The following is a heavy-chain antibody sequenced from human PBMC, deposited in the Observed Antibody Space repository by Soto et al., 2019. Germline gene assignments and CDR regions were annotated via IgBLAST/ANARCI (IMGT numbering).Heavy chain of an antibody. Sequence: GGSLRLSCAASGFTFSDYYMSWIRQAPGKGLEWVSYISSSGSTIYYADSVKGRFTISRDNAKNSLYLQMNSLRAEDTAVYYCARDSDIVVSSEAINWFDPWGQGTLVTVSS. CDR1: GFTFSDYY. V-gene: IGHV3-11*01. CDR3: ARDSDIVVSSEAINWFDP. CDR2: ISSSGSTI. J-gene: IGHJ5*02. D-gene: IGHD2-2*01.